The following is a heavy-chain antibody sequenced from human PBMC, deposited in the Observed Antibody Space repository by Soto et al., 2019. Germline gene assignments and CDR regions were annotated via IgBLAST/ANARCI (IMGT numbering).Heavy chain of an antibody. Sequence: LSLTGAVSDVFISSGNYWGLIRKPPGKGLEWIGSIFHGGNTYYNPSLKSRVTISVDMSKNQFSLKLNSVTAADTAVYYCARARWYDAFDVWGQGTVVTVSS. CDR1: DVFISSGNY. CDR2: IFHGGNT. J-gene: IGHJ3*01. CDR3: ARARWYDAFDV. V-gene: IGHV4-38-2*01. D-gene: IGHD2-15*01.